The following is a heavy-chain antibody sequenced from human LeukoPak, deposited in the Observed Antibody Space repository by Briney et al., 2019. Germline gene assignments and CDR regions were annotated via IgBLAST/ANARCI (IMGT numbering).Heavy chain of an antibody. Sequence: EASVKVSCKASGYTFTSYDINWVRQATGQGLEWMGRMNPNSGNTGYAQKFQGRVTMTRNTSKSTAYMELSSLRSEDTAVNYCALTLGGSNAFDIWGQGTMVTVSS. CDR3: ALTLGGSNAFDI. CDR2: MNPNSGNT. J-gene: IGHJ3*02. CDR1: GYTFTSYD. V-gene: IGHV1-8*01. D-gene: IGHD2-15*01.